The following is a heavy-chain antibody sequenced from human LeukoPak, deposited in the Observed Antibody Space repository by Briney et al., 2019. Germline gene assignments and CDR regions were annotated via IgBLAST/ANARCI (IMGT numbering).Heavy chain of an antibody. CDR3: VKYSPYGVAANNGFDP. CDR1: GGTSSSYA. V-gene: IGHV1-69*06. D-gene: IGHD2-15*01. J-gene: IGHJ5*02. CDR2: IITIFGTA. Sequence: TANVSCKASGGTSSSYAISWVRQAAGQGLEWMGGIITIFGTANYAPKFQGRVTITEDKSANTAYMELSSLRSYDTAVDYAVKYSPYGVAANNGFDPWGQGTLVTVSS.